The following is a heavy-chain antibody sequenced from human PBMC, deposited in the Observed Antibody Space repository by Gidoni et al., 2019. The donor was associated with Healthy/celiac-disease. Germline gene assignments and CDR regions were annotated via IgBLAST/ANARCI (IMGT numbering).Heavy chain of an antibody. V-gene: IGHV3-49*03. Sequence: EVQLVESGGGLVQPGRSLRLSCTASGFTFGDYAMSWFRQAPGKGLEWVGFIRSKAYGGTTEYAASVKGRFTISRDDSKSIAYLQMNSLKTEDTAVYYCTRDYSASETVTYYDILTGYHPCPSFDYWGQGTLVTVSS. CDR1: GFTFGDYA. CDR3: TRDYSASETVTYYDILTGYHPCPSFDY. CDR2: IRSKAYGGTT. J-gene: IGHJ4*02. D-gene: IGHD3-9*01.